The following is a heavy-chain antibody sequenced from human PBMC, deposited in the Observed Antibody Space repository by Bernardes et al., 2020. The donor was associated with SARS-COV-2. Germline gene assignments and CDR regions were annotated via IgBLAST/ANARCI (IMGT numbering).Heavy chain of an antibody. D-gene: IGHD3-22*01. Sequence: SQTLSLTCAISGDSVSSNSAAWNWIRLSPSRGLQWLGRTYYRSKWSNDYAVSVKSRITINPDTSKNQFSLQLDSVTPEDTAVYFCAREGHAISGYYMLDYWGQGTLVTVSS. CDR3: AREGHAISGYYMLDY. V-gene: IGHV6-1*01. CDR1: GDSVSSNSAA. CDR2: TYYRSKWSN. J-gene: IGHJ4*02.